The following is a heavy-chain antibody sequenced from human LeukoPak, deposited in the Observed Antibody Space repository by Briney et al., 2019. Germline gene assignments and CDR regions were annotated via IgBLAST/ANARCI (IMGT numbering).Heavy chain of an antibody. Sequence: SETLSLTCTVSGGSISSGSYYWSWIRQPAGKGLEWIGRIYTSGSTNYNPSLKSRVTISLDTSKNQFSLKLSSVTAADTAVYYCARTGDITMIVVGPAFDIWGQGTMVTVSS. J-gene: IGHJ3*02. CDR3: ARTGDITMIVVGPAFDI. D-gene: IGHD3-22*01. V-gene: IGHV4-61*02. CDR2: IYTSGST. CDR1: GGSISSGSYY.